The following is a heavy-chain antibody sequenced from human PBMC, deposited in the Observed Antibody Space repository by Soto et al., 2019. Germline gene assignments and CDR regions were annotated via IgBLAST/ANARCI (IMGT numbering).Heavy chain of an antibody. CDR1: GFSLSTSGVG. CDR2: IYWDDDK. Sequence: QITLKESGPPLVKPTQTLTLTCTFSGFSLSTSGVGVGWIRQPPGKALEWLALIYWDDDKRYSPSLKSRLTITKDTSKNQVVLTMTNMDPVDTATYYCAHSLYDYVWGTNWFDPWGQGPLVTVSS. D-gene: IGHD3-16*01. J-gene: IGHJ5*02. CDR3: AHSLYDYVWGTNWFDP. V-gene: IGHV2-5*02.